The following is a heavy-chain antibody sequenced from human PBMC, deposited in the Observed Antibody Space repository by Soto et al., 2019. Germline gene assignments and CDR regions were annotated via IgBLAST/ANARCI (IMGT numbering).Heavy chain of an antibody. CDR1: DGSINNNIYY. Sequence: QLQLQESGPGLVKPSETLSLTCTVSDGSINNNIYYWGWIRQPPGKGLEWIGSIYYSGSTFYNPSLKSRVTISADTSKNQFSLRLSSVTASDTAVYFCATEETGPFGGAQVYWGQGTLVTVSS. CDR3: ATEETGPFGGAQVY. V-gene: IGHV4-39*01. CDR2: IYYSGST. D-gene: IGHD3-16*01. J-gene: IGHJ4*02.